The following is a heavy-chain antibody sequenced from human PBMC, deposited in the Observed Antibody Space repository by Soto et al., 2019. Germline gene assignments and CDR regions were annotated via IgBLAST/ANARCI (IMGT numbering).Heavy chain of an antibody. CDR1: GGSISTSSYY. CDR3: ARDYDSSGDY. Sequence: QLQLQESGPGLVKPSETLSLTCTVSGGSISTSSYYWGWIRQPPGKGLEWIGSIYYSGSTYYNPSRKSRVTISVDTSKNRFSLKLSSVTAADTAVYYCARDYDSSGDYWGQGTLVTVSS. CDR2: IYYSGST. J-gene: IGHJ4*02. D-gene: IGHD3-22*01. V-gene: IGHV4-39*01.